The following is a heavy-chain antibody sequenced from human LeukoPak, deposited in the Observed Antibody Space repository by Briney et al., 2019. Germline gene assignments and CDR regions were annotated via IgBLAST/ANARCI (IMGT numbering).Heavy chain of an antibody. D-gene: IGHD3-10*01. J-gene: IGHJ4*02. CDR2: IYYTGST. CDR1: GGSMSKSSYY. V-gene: IGHV4-39*01. Sequence: SETLSLTCTVSGGSMSKSSYYWGWIRQPPGKGLEWIGSIYYTGSTYYNPSLKSRVTISVDTSKNQFSLKLSSVIAADTAVYYCLNTYHKGSRSYWGYIDNWGQGTLVTVSS. CDR3: LNTYHKGSRSYWGYIDN.